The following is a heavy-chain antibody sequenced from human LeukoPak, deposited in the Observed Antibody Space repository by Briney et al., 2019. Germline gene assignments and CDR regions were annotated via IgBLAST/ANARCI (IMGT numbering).Heavy chain of an antibody. Sequence: PGGSLRLSCAASGFTFSSYGMHWVRQAPGKGLEWVAVIWYDGSNKYYADSVKGRFTISRDNSKNTLYLQMNSLRAEDTALYYCAKDSVYGSGSYRFFDYWGQGTLVTVSS. CDR3: AKDSVYGSGSYRFFDY. D-gene: IGHD3-10*01. CDR1: GFTFSSYG. J-gene: IGHJ4*02. CDR2: IWYDGSNK. V-gene: IGHV3-33*06.